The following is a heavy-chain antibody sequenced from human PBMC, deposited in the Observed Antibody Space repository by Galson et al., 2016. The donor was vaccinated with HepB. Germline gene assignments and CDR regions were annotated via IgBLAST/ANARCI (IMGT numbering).Heavy chain of an antibody. D-gene: IGHD3-10*01. CDR3: GKDWGSLWESSGKGMDV. V-gene: IGHV3-43*01. J-gene: IGHJ6*02. Sequence: SLRLSCAVSGFTFDDYTMHWVRQAPGKGLEWISLISWDGRSPFYTDSVEGRFTISRDNRKNTLYLQMNSLTIDDTAVYYRGKDWGSLWESSGKGMDVWGQGTTVIVSS. CDR2: ISWDGRSP. CDR1: GFTFDDYT.